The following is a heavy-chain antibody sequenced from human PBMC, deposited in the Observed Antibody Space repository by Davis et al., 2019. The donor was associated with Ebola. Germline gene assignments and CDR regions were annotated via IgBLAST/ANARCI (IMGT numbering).Heavy chain of an antibody. CDR1: GYTFTVYY. CDR3: ARGNQLLHDVFDI. J-gene: IGHJ3*02. CDR2: INPNSGGT. V-gene: IGHV1-2*04. Sequence: ASVKVSCKASGYTFTVYYMHWVRQAPGQGLEWMGWINPNSGGTNYAQKFQGWVTMTRDTSISTAYMELSRLRSDDTAVYYCARGNQLLHDVFDIWGQGTMVTVSS. D-gene: IGHD2-2*01.